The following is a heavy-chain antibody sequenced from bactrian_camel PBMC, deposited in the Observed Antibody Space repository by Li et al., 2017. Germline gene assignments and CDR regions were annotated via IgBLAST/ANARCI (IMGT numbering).Heavy chain of an antibody. CDR1: GFAFSLCA. V-gene: IGHV3S40*01. D-gene: IGHD1*01. Sequence: VQLVESGGGLVQPGGSLRLSCAASGFAFSLCAMNWVRQAPGKGLEWVSVASQLGDFTAYADSVKCRFTISRDNAKNTAYLQLKPEDTAMYYCATELSGNFRACYSASWRPTNWGQGTQVTVSS. CDR3: ATELSGNFRACYSASWRPTN. CDR2: ASQLGDFT. J-gene: IGHJ6*01.